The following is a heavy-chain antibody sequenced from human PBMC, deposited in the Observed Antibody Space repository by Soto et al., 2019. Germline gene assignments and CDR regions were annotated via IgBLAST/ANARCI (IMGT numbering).Heavy chain of an antibody. D-gene: IGHD6-19*01. J-gene: IGHJ4*02. V-gene: IGHV3-23*01. CDR3: VKDATRTSGWYYFDY. CDR2: TDYGGVTT. CDR1: GFSFSNYA. Sequence: HPGGSLRLSCAASGFSFSNYAMGWVRQAQGKGLEWVSVTDYGGVTTYYADSVKGRFTISRDSSKSTLYLQMNSLRPEDTAVYFCVKDATRTSGWYYFDYWGQGALVTVSS.